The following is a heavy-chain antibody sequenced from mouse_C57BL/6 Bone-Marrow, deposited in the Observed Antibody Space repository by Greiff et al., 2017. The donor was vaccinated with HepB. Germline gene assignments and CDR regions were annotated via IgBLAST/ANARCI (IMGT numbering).Heavy chain of an antibody. CDR1: GYTFTSYW. CDR2: IYPSDSET. D-gene: IGHD1-1*01. CDR3: AITTVGFDY. J-gene: IGHJ2*01. V-gene: IGHV1-61*01. Sequence: VQLQQPGAELVRPGSSVKLSCKASGYTFTSYWMDWVKQRPGQGLEWIGNIYPSDSETHYNQKFKDKATLTVDKSSSTAYMQLSSLTSEDSAVYYCAITTVGFDYWGQGTTLTVSS.